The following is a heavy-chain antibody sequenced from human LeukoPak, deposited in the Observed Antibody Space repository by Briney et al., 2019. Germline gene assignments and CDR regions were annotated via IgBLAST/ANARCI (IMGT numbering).Heavy chain of an antibody. CDR3: TRQYCSSTSCYMYYFDY. D-gene: IGHD2-2*02. Sequence: GGSLRLSCTASGFTFGDYAMSRVRQAPGKGLEWVGFIRSKAYGGTTEYAASVKGRFTISRDDSKSIAYLQMNSLKTEDTAVYYCTRQYCSSTSCYMYYFDYWGQGTLVTVSS. V-gene: IGHV3-49*04. CDR1: GFTFGDYA. J-gene: IGHJ4*02. CDR2: IRSKAYGGTT.